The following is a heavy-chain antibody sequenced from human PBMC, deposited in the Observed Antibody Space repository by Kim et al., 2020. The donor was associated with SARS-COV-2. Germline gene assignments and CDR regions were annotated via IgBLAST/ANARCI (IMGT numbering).Heavy chain of an antibody. CDR2: R. J-gene: IGHJ6*02. V-gene: IGHV1-3*01. Sequence: RKHAQDFQGRVTITMDTSANIVYMEVSSLRSEDTAVYYCARGQVSCAMDVWGQGTTVTVSS. CDR3: ARGQVSCAMDV.